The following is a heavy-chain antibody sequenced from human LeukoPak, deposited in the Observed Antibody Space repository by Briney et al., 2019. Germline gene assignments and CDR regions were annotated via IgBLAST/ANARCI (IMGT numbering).Heavy chain of an antibody. D-gene: IGHD3-3*01. CDR3: ARERIFGVAALDY. V-gene: IGHV1-46*01. J-gene: IGHJ4*01. CDR2: INPSGGST. CDR1: GYTFTIYY. Sequence: ASVKVSCKASGYTFTIYYMHWVRQAPGQGLEWMGIINPSGGSTSYAQKFQVRVTMTRDTSTSTVYMELSRLRSEDTAVYYCARERIFGVAALDYWGQGTLVTVSS.